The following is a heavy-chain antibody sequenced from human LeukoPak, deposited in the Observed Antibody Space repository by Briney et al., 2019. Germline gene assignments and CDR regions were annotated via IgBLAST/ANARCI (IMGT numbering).Heavy chain of an antibody. CDR2: ISSSSSYI. J-gene: IGHJ3*02. CDR3: ARDINPSIAARPGRAFDI. V-gene: IGHV3-21*01. D-gene: IGHD6-6*01. CDR1: GFKFSSYS. Sequence: PGGSLRLSCAASGFKFSSYSMNWVRQAPGKGLEWVSSISSSSSYIYYADSVKGRFTISRDNAKNSLYLQMNSLRAEDTAVYYCARDINPSIAARPGRAFDIWGQGTMVTVSS.